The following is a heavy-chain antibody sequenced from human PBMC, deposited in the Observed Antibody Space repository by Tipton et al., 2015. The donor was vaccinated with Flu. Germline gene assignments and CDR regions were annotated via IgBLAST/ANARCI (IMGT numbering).Heavy chain of an antibody. CDR2: IYYSGST. CDR1: GGSISSYY. Sequence: GLVKPSETLSLTCTVSGGSISSYYWSWIRQPPGKGLEWIGYIYYSGSTNYNPSLKSRVTISVDTSKNQFSLKLSSVTAADTAVYYCARPSAARSYWYFDLWGRGTLVTVSS. J-gene: IGHJ2*01. V-gene: IGHV4-59*01. CDR3: ARPSAARSYWYFDL. D-gene: IGHD6-6*01.